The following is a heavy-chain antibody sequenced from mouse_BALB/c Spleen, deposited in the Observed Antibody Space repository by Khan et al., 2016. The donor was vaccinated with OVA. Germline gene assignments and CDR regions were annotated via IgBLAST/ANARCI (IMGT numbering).Heavy chain of an antibody. J-gene: IGHJ3*01. CDR1: GYTFTTYT. D-gene: IGHD2-14*01. CDR3: AKEGAYYRSDGWFAY. CDR2: IIPSTDYT. Sequence: VQLQQSGAELARPGASVKMSCKASGYTFTTYTIHWVKQRPGQGLEWIGYIIPSTDYTTYNQKFKDKATLTAEKSSSTAYMQLSSLTSEYAAVYCCAKEGAYYRSDGWFAYWGQGTLVTVSA. V-gene: IGHV1-4*01.